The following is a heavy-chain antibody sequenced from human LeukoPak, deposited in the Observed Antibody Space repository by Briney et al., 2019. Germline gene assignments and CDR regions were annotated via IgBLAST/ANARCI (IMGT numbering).Heavy chain of an antibody. D-gene: IGHD4-23*01. V-gene: IGHV4-34*01. CDR2: INHSGIS. CDR3: ARGRFQRRFLATPFDP. J-gene: IGHJ5*02. CDR1: GGSFSDYY. Sequence: SETLSLTCAVYGGSFSDYYWSYIRQSPGKGLEWIGEINHSGISNYNPSLESRVTMSVGTSKKQFSLKLVSVTAADTAVYYCARGRFQRRFLATPFDPWGQGTLVTVSP.